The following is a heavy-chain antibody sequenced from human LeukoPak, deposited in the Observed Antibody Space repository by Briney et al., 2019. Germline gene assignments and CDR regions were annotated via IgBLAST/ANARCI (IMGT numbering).Heavy chain of an antibody. CDR3: AKGSAALVLRPYYFDY. V-gene: IGHV3-23*01. CDR2: ISGSGSST. J-gene: IGHJ4*02. Sequence: PGGSLRLSCAASGFAFSSYAMSWVRQAPGKGLEWVSAISGSGSSTYYADSVKGRFTMSRDNSKNTLYLQMNSLRAEDTAVYYCAKGSAALVLRPYYFDYWGQGTLVTVSS. D-gene: IGHD5-18*01. CDR1: GFAFSSYA.